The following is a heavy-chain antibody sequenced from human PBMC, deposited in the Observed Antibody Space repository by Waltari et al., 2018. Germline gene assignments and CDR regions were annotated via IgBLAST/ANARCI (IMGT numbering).Heavy chain of an antibody. CDR1: GLIFSKYW. D-gene: IGHD6-13*01. Sequence: EVQLVESGGGLVQPGGSLRLSCAASGLIFSKYWMHWVRQAPGKGLVSVSQINTDGSITSYADSVKGRFTISRDNAKNTLYLQMNSLRAEDTALYYCVLYSSIVLGDYWGQGNLVTVSS. CDR2: INTDGSIT. J-gene: IGHJ4*02. CDR3: VLYSSIVLGDY. V-gene: IGHV3-74*01.